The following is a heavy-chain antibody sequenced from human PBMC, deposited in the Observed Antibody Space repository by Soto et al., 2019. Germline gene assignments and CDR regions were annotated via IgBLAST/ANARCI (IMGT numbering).Heavy chain of an antibody. CDR2: MSGGGDAA. Sequence: EVQVLESGGGLVQPGGSLRLSCAGSGFTFINYAMNWVRQAPGKGLEWVSSMSGGGDAAFFPDSVRGRFTISRDNSKNTVTLQMISLGVDDTAVYYCARKILGSTTRPNYWYFDLWGRGTLVTVSS. CDR1: GFTFINYA. V-gene: IGHV3-23*01. D-gene: IGHD7-27*01. CDR3: ARKILGSTTRPNYWYFDL. J-gene: IGHJ2*01.